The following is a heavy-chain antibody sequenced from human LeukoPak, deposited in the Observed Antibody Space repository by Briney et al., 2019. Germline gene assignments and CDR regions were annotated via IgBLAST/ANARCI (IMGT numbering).Heavy chain of an antibody. CDR3: ATLESSSV. Sequence: GESLKISCKGSGYRFTTDWINWVRQVPGKGLEWLGEVAPSDSYTDYSPSFQGHVTISADKSISTAYLKWGSLKTSDTAMYYCATLESSSVWGQGTLVTVSS. D-gene: IGHD6-13*01. CDR2: VAPSDSYT. J-gene: IGHJ4*02. V-gene: IGHV5-10-1*01. CDR1: GYRFTTDW.